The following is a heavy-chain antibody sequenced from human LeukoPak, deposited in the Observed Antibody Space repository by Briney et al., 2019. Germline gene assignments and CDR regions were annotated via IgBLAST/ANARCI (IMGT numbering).Heavy chain of an antibody. J-gene: IGHJ4*02. CDR3: ARGLPPVMKYYFDY. V-gene: IGHV3-30*03. D-gene: IGHD4-11*01. Sequence: GRSLRLSCAASGFTFRTYGMHWVRQAPGKGLEWVAVISYDGSNKYYADSVKGRFTISRDDSKNTLYLQMNSLRAEDTAMYYCARGLPPVMKYYFDYWGQGTLVTVSS. CDR2: ISYDGSNK. CDR1: GFTFRTYG.